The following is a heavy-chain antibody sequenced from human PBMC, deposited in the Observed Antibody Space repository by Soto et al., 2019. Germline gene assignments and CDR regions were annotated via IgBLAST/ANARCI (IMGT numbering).Heavy chain of an antibody. CDR2: IYYSGST. CDR3: ARGSWYYDSSGYYPLGY. D-gene: IGHD3-22*01. Sequence: PSETLSLTCTVSGGSIISGGYCWSWIRQHPGKGLEWIGYIYYSGSTYYNPSLKSRVTISVDTSKNQFSLKLSSVTAADTAVYYCARGSWYYDSSGYYPLGYWGQGTLVTVSS. J-gene: IGHJ4*02. CDR1: GGSIISGGYC. V-gene: IGHV4-31*03.